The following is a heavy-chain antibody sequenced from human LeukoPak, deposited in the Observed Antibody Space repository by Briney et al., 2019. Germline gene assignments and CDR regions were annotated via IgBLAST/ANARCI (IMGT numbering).Heavy chain of an antibody. D-gene: IGHD3-3*01. CDR1: GGTFSSYA. V-gene: IGHV1-69*05. Sequence: GASVKVSCKASGGTFSSYAISWVRQAPGQGLEWMGGIIPIFGTANYAQKFQGRVTMTRDMSTSTVYMELSSLRSEDTAVYYCARSGERITIFGVVYFDYWGQGTLVTVSS. CDR3: ARSGERITIFGVVYFDY. J-gene: IGHJ4*02. CDR2: IIPIFGTA.